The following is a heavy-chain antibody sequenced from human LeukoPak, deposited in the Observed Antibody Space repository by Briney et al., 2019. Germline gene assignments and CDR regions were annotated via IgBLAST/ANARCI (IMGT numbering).Heavy chain of an antibody. CDR2: TYYSGST. CDR3: ARSGIGYFDY. V-gene: IGHV4-59*01. J-gene: IGHJ4*02. Sequence: PSETLSLTCTVSGGSISSYYWSWIRQPPGKGLEWIGYTYYSGSTNYNPSLKSRVTISVDTSKNQFSLKLSSLTAADTAVYYCARSGIGYFDYWGQGTLVTVSS. CDR1: GGSISSYY. D-gene: IGHD2-15*01.